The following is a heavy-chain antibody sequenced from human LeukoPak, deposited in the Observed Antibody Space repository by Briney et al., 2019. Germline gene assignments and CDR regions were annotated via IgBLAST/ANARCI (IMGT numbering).Heavy chain of an antibody. D-gene: IGHD1-26*01. J-gene: IGHJ3*02. Sequence: SETLSLTCAVYGGSFSGYYWSWIRQPPGKGLEWIGEINHSGSTNYNPSLKSRVTISVDTSKNQFSLKLSSVTAADTAVYYCARVFGWELLPRYAFDIWGQGTMVTVSS. CDR3: ARVFGWELLPRYAFDI. CDR1: GGSFSGYY. V-gene: IGHV4-34*01. CDR2: INHSGST.